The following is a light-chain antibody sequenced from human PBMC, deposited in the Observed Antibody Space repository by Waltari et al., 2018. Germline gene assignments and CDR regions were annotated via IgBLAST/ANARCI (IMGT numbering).Light chain of an antibody. CDR1: ASNVYLSYL. CDR3: CSFACYGIYV. Sequence: QSALTHPASVSGSLGQTITISCSETASNVYLSYLVSWYQRHPGRAPRLLIYDSTQRPSGISDRFSGSKSGKTASLTISGLQAEDEADYYCCSFACYGIYVFGSGTHVTVL. CDR2: DST. J-gene: IGLJ1*01. V-gene: IGLV2-23*01.